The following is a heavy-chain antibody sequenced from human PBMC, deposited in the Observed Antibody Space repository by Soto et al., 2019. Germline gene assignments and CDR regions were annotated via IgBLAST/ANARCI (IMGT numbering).Heavy chain of an antibody. CDR2: ISATGGGT. D-gene: IGHD3-16*01. CDR3: AKDRRAGGNSALYFDF. CDR1: GFKFSNYA. V-gene: IGHV3-23*01. J-gene: IGHJ4*02. Sequence: GGSLRLSCAASGFKFSNYAMSWVRQAPGKGLEWVSLISATGGGTYYADSVKGRFTISRDNSHNTLYLQVHSLTAEDTAVYYCAKDRRAGGNSALYFDFWGQGAQVTVSS.